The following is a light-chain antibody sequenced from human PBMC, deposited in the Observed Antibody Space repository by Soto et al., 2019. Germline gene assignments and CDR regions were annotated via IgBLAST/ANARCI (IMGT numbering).Light chain of an antibody. J-gene: IGLJ3*02. V-gene: IGLV7-46*01. CDR1: TGAVTSGHY. CDR3: LLSYSGARV. CDR2: DTS. Sequence: QAVVTQEPSLTVSPGGTVTLTCGSSTGAVTSGHYPYWFQQNPGQAPRTLIYDTSNKHSWTPARSSGSLLGGKAALTLAGAHSEDEAEYYCLLSYSGARVFGGGTKLTVL.